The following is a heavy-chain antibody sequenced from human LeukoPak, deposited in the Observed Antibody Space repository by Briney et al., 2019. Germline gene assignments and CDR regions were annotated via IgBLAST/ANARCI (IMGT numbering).Heavy chain of an antibody. CDR3: ARDQHRRIVVVNMLTA. CDR1: GYTFTSYD. J-gene: IGHJ5*02. D-gene: IGHD3-22*01. V-gene: IGHV1-8*01. CDR2: MNPNSGNT. Sequence: GASVKVSCKASGYTFTSYDINWMRQAPGQGLEWVGWMNPNSGNTGYAQTFQGKLTMTRNTSIKTAYMELSSLRSEDTAVYYCARDQHRRIVVVNMLTAWGQGTLVTVSS.